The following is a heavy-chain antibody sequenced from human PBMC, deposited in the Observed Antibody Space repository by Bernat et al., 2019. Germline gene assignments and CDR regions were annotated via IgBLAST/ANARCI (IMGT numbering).Heavy chain of an antibody. CDR3: ARAGITGTTDAFDI. D-gene: IGHD1-7*01. J-gene: IGHJ3*02. V-gene: IGHV3-33*01. CDR2: IWYDGSNK. CDR1: GFTFSSYG. Sequence: VQVVESGGGLVQPGRSLRLSCAASGFTFSSYGMHWVRQAPGKGLEWVAVIWYDGSNKYYADSVKGRFTISRDNSKNTLYLQMNSLRAEDTAVYYCARAGITGTTDAFDIWGQGTMVTVSS.